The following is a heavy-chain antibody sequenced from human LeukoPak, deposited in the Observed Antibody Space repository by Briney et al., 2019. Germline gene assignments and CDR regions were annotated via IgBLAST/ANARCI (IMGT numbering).Heavy chain of an antibody. CDR2: INYSGST. CDR3: ARGPAVVVPAHRGYFQH. D-gene: IGHD2-2*01. Sequence: PSETLSLTCAVYGGSFSGYYWSWIRQPPGKGLEWIGEINYSGSTNYNPSLKSRVTISVDTSKNQFSLKLSSVTAADTAVYYCARGPAVVVPAHRGYFQHWGQGTLVTVSS. V-gene: IGHV4-34*01. CDR1: GGSFSGYY. J-gene: IGHJ1*01.